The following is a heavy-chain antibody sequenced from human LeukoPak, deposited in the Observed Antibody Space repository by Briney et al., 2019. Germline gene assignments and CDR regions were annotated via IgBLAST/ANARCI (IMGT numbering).Heavy chain of an antibody. CDR2: ISWNSGSI. D-gene: IGHD6-13*01. Sequence: GGSLRLSCAASGFTFDDYAMHWVRHAPGKGLEWVSGISWNSGSIGYADSVKGRFTISRDNAKNSLYLQMNSLRAEDTALYYCAKDIMAAADYYYYGMDVWGQGTTVTVSS. J-gene: IGHJ6*02. V-gene: IGHV3-9*01. CDR3: AKDIMAAADYYYYGMDV. CDR1: GFTFDDYA.